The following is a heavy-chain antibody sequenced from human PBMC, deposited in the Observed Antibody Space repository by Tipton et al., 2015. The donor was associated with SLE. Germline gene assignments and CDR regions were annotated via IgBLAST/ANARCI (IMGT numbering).Heavy chain of an antibody. CDR2: IYYGGNP. V-gene: IGHV4-4*02. CDR1: GGSISSSNW. J-gene: IGHJ4*01. D-gene: IGHD4-11*01. Sequence: TLSLTCAVSGGSISSSNWWSWVRQPPGKGLEWIGYIYYGGNPNYNPSLKSRVSVSVDTSKTQFSLKLSSVTAADTAVYYCARQRLQLGGGDFDYWGPGTLVTVSS. CDR3: ARQRLQLGGGDFDY.